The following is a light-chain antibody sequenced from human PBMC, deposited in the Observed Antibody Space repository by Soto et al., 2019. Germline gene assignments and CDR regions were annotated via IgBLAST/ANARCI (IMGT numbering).Light chain of an antibody. CDR2: DTS. Sequence: EIVLTQSPATLSLSPGERATLSCRASQSVSSYLAWYQQKPGQAPRLLIYDTSKRATGVPARFSGSGSGTDSPLTISRLDPEDFAVYYCQQRSNCPLTFGGGTKVEIK. J-gene: IGKJ4*01. V-gene: IGKV3-11*01. CDR3: QQRSNCPLT. CDR1: QSVSSY.